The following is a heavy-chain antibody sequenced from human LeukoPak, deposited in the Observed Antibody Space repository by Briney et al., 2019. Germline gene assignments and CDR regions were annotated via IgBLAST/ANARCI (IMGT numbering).Heavy chain of an antibody. CDR2: IIPIFGTP. Sequence: ASVKVSCKASGASFSSYAISWVRQAPGQGLEWMGRIIPIFGTPNYAQRFQGRVTITADIVSSTAYMEVNNLTSEDTAVYVCAKQGALRQDYYMDIWGNGTTVTVSS. V-gene: IGHV1-69*06. J-gene: IGHJ6*03. CDR3: AKQGALRQDYYMDI. CDR1: GASFSSYA.